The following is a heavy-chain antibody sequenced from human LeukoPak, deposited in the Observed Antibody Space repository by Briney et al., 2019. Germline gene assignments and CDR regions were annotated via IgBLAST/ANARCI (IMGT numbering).Heavy chain of an antibody. J-gene: IGHJ4*02. CDR2: IYYSGST. Sequence: SETLSLTCTVSGGSISSYYWSWIRQPPGKGLEWIGYIYYSGSTNYNPSLKSRVTISVDTSKNQFSLKLSSVTAADTAVYYCARGYYDKYYFDYWGQGTLVTVSS. CDR1: GGSISSYY. D-gene: IGHD3-22*01. CDR3: ARGYYDKYYFDY. V-gene: IGHV4-59*12.